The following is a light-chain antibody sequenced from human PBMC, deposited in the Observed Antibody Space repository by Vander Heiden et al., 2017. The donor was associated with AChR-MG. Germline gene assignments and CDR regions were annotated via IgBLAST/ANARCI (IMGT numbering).Light chain of an antibody. CDR3: ARYIGSGIWV. J-gene: IGLJ3*02. Sequence: QTVVTQDPSFSLSPGGTATLTCGLISGSVYIHNSTNWYHQPPGQAPRTPIYDTDTRSSGVPDRFSGSILGNKSALAITGAQADDESNYYCARYIGSGIWVFGGGTKLTVL. CDR1: SGSVYIHNS. V-gene: IGLV8-61*01. CDR2: DTD.